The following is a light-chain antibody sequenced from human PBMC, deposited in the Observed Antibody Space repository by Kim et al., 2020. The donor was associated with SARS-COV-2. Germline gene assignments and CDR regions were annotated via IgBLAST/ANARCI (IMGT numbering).Light chain of an antibody. Sequence: GQSITISCTGTSSDVGSYNLVSWYQQHPGKAPKLMIYEVSKRPSGVSNRFSGSKSGNTASLTISGLQAEDEADYYCCSYASSSTGVFGGGTKLTVL. J-gene: IGLJ3*02. CDR3: CSYASSSTGV. V-gene: IGLV2-23*02. CDR2: EVS. CDR1: SSDVGSYNL.